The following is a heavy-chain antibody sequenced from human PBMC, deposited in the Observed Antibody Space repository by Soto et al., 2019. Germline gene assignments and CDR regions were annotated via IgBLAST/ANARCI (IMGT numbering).Heavy chain of an antibody. CDR2: IYYSGST. CDR3: ARSFTTVTPFDY. D-gene: IGHD4-17*01. J-gene: IGHJ4*02. CDR1: GGSVSSGSYY. Sequence: SETLSLTCTVSGGSVSSGSYYWSWIRQPPGKGLEWIGYIYYSGSTNYNPSLKSRVTISVDTSKNQFSLKLSSVTAADTAVYYCARSFTTVTPFDYWGQGTLVTVSS. V-gene: IGHV4-61*01.